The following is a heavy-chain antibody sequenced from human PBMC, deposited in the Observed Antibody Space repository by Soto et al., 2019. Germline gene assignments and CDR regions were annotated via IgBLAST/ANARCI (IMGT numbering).Heavy chain of an antibody. CDR2: IWDDGSKK. J-gene: IGHJ4*02. Sequence: QVQLVESGGGVVQPGTSLRLSCAASGLNFRGYGFHWVRQAPGKGLDWVAVIWDDGSKKFYAGSVKGRFTFSRDDSRNTLFLQRNSLIDEDTAISYCVTEGWNTGARYLGYLNYWGQGTLVTVSS. CDR3: VTEGWNTGARYLGYLNY. D-gene: IGHD5-12*01. CDR1: GLNFRGYG. V-gene: IGHV3-33*01.